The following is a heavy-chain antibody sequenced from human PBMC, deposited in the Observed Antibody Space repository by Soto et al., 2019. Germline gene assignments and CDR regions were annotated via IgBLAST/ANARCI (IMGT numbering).Heavy chain of an antibody. J-gene: IGHJ4*02. D-gene: IGHD2-21*02. CDR3: ARDSGVAGPSGDLDY. V-gene: IGHV1-3*01. CDR1: GYTFTTHV. CDR2: VNGGNGNT. Sequence: QVQLVQSGAEVREPGASVKFSCTASGYTFTTHVMHWVRQAPGQRLEWMGWVNGGNGNTQYSQKFQDRVTITRDTSATTVYMELSRLRSEDKAVYYCARDSGVAGPSGDLDYWGQGSMVTVSS.